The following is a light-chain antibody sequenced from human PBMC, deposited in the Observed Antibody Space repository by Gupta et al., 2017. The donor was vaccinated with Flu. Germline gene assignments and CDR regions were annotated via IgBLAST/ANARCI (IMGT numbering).Light chain of an antibody. CDR2: DDD. CDR3: QVWDSDSELVV. J-gene: IGLJ2*01. CDR1: DFGRKN. V-gene: IGLV3-21*02. Sequence: SYVLTPTPSVSVAPGQTARISCGGSDFGRKNIHWYQQKPGQAPVLVVYDDDDRPSGIPERVTGSKSGGTAALTISRVEAGDEADYYCQVWDSDSELVVFGGGTKLTVL.